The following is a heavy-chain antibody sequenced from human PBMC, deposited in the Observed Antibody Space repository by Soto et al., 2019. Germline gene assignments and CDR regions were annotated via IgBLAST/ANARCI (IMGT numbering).Heavy chain of an antibody. D-gene: IGHD2-8*01. CDR2: ITISGNYI. CDR3: AKVGVLRTNFRWFDL. CDR1: GFAFQTYT. J-gene: IGHJ5*02. Sequence: RRLSCAASGFAFQTYTMEWLRQPPGKGLEWVSSITISGNYIYYADSVKGRFTISRDNGRNSVYLQMNSLRAEDTAVYYCAKVGVLRTNFRWFDLWGQGTLVTVSS. V-gene: IGHV3-21*01.